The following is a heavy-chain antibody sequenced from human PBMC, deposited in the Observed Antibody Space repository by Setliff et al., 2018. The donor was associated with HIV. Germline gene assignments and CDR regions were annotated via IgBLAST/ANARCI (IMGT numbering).Heavy chain of an antibody. V-gene: IGHV1-3*01. CDR1: GYTFTSYA. CDR2: INAGNGNT. CDR3: ARDPTVTPGGQPYYYDGMDG. D-gene: IGHD4-17*01. J-gene: IGHJ6*02. Sequence: ASVKVSCKASGYTFTSYAMHWVRQAPGQRLEWMGWINAGNGNTKYSQKFQGRVTITRDTSASTAYMELSSLRSEDTAVYYCARDPTVTPGGQPYYYDGMDGWGQG.